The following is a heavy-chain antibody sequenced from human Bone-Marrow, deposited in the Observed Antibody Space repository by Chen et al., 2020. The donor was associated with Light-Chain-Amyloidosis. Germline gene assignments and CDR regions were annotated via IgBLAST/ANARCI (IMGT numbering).Heavy chain of an antibody. CDR3: AGDRFYGSGSYYIFDY. CDR1: GYTFTNYA. CDR2: INAGNGNT. J-gene: IGHJ4*02. V-gene: IGHV1-3*01. D-gene: IGHD3-10*01. Sequence: QVQLVQSGAEVKKPGASVKVSCKASGYTFTNYALHWVRQAPGQRLEWMGWINAGNGNTKYSQKFQGRVTITRDTSASIAYMELSSLRSEDTAVYYCAGDRFYGSGSYYIFDYWGQGTLVTVSS.